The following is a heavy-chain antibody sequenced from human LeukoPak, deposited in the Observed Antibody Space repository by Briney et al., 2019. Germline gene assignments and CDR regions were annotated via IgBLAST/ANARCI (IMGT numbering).Heavy chain of an antibody. CDR2: IIPIFGTA. D-gene: IGHD1-26*01. J-gene: IGHJ3*02. V-gene: IGHV1-69*05. CDR3: ASQRGPVIYMGSPGAFDI. CDR1: GGTFSSYA. Sequence: GASVKLSCKASGGTFSSYAISWMRQAPGQGLEWMSWIIPIFGTANYAQTFQGRVTFTTDKSTSTAYMQLSSLRSEDTAVYSCASQRGPVIYMGSPGAFDIWGQGTMVTVSS.